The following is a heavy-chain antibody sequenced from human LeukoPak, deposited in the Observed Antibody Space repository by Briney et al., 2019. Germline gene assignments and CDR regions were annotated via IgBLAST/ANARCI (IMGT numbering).Heavy chain of an antibody. CDR2: IYYSGST. CDR1: GGSISSGGYY. Sequence: SQTLSLTCTVSGGSISSGGYYWSWIRQPPGKGLEWIGYIYYSGSTNYNPSLKSRVTISVDTSKNQFSLKLSSVTAADTAVYYCARSGSYFAFDIWGQGTMVTVSS. V-gene: IGHV4-61*08. D-gene: IGHD1-26*01. J-gene: IGHJ3*02. CDR3: ARSGSYFAFDI.